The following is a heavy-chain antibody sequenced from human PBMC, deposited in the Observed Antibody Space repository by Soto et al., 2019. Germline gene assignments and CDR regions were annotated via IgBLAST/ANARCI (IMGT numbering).Heavy chain of an antibody. J-gene: IGHJ4*02. D-gene: IGHD2-2*01. CDR2: IHYSGTT. Sequence: SETLSPTSTVSGIPVSTRDYYWCWVCQPPGQELDWDGNIHYSGTTYYNPTLRGRVTLSDDTSKNQFPLRLNSVAAADTAVYFCAGFVVPASRNSDFDYWGQGTLVTVSS. CDR1: GIPVSTRDYY. V-gene: IGHV4-39*06. CDR3: AGFVVPASRNSDFDY.